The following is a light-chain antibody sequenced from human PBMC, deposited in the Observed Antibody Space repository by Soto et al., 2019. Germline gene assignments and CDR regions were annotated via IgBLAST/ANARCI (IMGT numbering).Light chain of an antibody. Sequence: EVVMTQSPATLSVSPGESATLSCRASESVSRNLAWYQQKPGQAPRLLINDASIRATDLPARFSGSGSGTEFTLTISSLQSEYFAVYYCQQFNDWPRTFGQGPRVDI. V-gene: IGKV3-15*01. J-gene: IGKJ1*01. CDR3: QQFNDWPRT. CDR1: ESVSRN. CDR2: DAS.